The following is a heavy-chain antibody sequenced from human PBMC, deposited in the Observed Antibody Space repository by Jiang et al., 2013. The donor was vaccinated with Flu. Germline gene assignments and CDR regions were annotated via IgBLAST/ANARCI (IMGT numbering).Heavy chain of an antibody. Sequence: EVKKPGESLRISCKGSGYSFTSYWISWVRQMPGKGLEWMGRIDPSDSYTNYSPSFQGHVTISADKSISTAYLQWSSLKASDTAMYYCARLDFGYSYARTLDYWGQGTLVTVSS. D-gene: IGHD5-18*01. CDR3: ARLDFGYSYARTLDY. J-gene: IGHJ4*02. CDR2: IDPSDSYT. V-gene: IGHV5-10-1*01. CDR1: GYSFTSYW.